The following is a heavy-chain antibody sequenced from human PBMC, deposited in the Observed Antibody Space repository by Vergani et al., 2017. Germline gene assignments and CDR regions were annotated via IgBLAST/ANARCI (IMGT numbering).Heavy chain of an antibody. CDR3: AREMNGLWFGESTTGYGMDV. J-gene: IGHJ6*02. D-gene: IGHD3-10*01. CDR2: IIPIFGTA. Sequence: QVQLVQSGAEVKKPGSSVKVSCKASGGTFSSDTISWVRQAPGQGLEWMGGIIPIFGTANYAQKFKGRVTITADKYTSTAYMELSSLRSEDTAVYSCAREMNGLWFGESTTGYGMDVWGQGTTVTVSS. CDR1: GGTFSSDT. V-gene: IGHV1-69*06.